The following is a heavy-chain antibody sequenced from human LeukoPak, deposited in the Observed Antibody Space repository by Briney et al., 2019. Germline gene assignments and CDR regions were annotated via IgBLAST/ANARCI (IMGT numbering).Heavy chain of an antibody. Sequence: TGGSLRLSCAASGFTFSNYWMHWVRQTPEKGLVWVSRINPDGSTTYYADSVKGRFTISRDNAKNTLYLQMNSLRGEDTAVYYCARGYSSSLDYWGLGTLVTVSS. CDR2: INPDGSTT. D-gene: IGHD5-18*01. CDR1: GFTFSNYW. V-gene: IGHV3-74*01. CDR3: ARGYSSSLDY. J-gene: IGHJ4*02.